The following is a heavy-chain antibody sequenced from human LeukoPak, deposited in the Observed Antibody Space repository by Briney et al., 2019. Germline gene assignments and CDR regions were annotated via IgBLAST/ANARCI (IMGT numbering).Heavy chain of an antibody. CDR3: ASTISSSWNVYYYGMDV. CDR1: GGSISSYY. D-gene: IGHD6-13*01. CDR2: IYYSGST. Sequence: PSETLSLTCTVSGGSISSYYWSWIRQPPGKGLEWIGYIYYSGSTNYNPSLKSRVTISVDTSKNQFSLKLSSVTAADTAVYYCASTISSSWNVYYYGMDVWGQGTTVTVSS. J-gene: IGHJ6*02. V-gene: IGHV4-59*12.